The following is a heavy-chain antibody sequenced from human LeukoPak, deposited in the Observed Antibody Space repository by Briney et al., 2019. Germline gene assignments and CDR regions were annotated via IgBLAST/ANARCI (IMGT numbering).Heavy chain of an antibody. Sequence: LRLSCAASGFTFSNAWMSWVRHAPGKGLECIGEINHSGSTNYNPSLKRRVNVSVHTSKNQFSLKLSTVTAADTAVYYCARRRLGYCSSTSCYGEHGDYYYYYMDVWGKGTTVTISS. CDR2: INHSGST. D-gene: IGHD2-2*01. CDR1: GFTFSNAW. V-gene: IGHV4-34*01. J-gene: IGHJ6*03. CDR3: ARRRLGYCSSTSCYGEHGDYYYYYMDV.